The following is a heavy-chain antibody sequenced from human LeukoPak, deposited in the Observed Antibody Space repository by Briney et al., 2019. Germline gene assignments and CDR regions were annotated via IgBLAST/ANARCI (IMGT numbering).Heavy chain of an antibody. CDR3: ARGGSGSGYLYYFDY. Sequence: VSVKVSCKTSGYTFSDYSIHWLRQAPGQGLEWMGRINLNSGATSYAQNFQGRVTMTRDTPISTASMELSGLTSDDTAVYYCARGGSGSGYLYYFDYWGQGTLVSVSS. D-gene: IGHD3-10*01. CDR2: INLNSGAT. J-gene: IGHJ4*02. CDR1: GYTFSDYS. V-gene: IGHV1-2*06.